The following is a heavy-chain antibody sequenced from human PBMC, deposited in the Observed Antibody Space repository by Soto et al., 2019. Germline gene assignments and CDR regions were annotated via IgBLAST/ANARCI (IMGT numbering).Heavy chain of an antibody. D-gene: IGHD3-22*01. Sequence: EVQLLESGGGLVQPGGSLRLSCAASGFTFSSYAMSWVRQAPGKGLEWVSAISGSGGSTYYADSVKGRFTISRDNSKNTLYLQMNSLRAEETAVYDCARHPDSGGCWPYFDYWGQGTLVTVSS. CDR2: ISGSGGST. CDR3: ARHPDSGGCWPYFDY. J-gene: IGHJ4*02. CDR1: GFTFSSYA. V-gene: IGHV3-23*01.